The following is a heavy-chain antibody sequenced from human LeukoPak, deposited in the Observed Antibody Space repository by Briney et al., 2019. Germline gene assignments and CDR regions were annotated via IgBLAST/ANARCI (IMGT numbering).Heavy chain of an antibody. J-gene: IGHJ5*02. V-gene: IGHV3-48*03. D-gene: IGHD2-15*01. CDR1: GLTLISYK. CDR2: IISVGSTI. Sequence: GGSLKPSCAASGLTLISYKMNWFRKVPGKGLEGVSYIISVGSTIYYADSVKGRFTISRDNAKNSLYLQMNSLRAEDTAVYYCAGVGYCSGGSCYKGGNWFDPWGQGTLVTVSS. CDR3: AGVGYCSGGSCYKGGNWFDP.